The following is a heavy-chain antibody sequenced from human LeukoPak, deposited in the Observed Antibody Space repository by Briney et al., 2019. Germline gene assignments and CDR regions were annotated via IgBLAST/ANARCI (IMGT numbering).Heavy chain of an antibody. CDR1: GYTFTSYY. Sequence: ASVTVSFMASGYTFTSYYMHWVRQAPGQGLEWMGIIKPSGGSTTYAQKVQGRVTLTRDKAPSTVYMELSSLRAEDTAVYYWARGYGDYAYWGQGTLVSVSS. J-gene: IGHJ4*02. CDR2: IKPSGGST. CDR3: ARGYGDYAY. V-gene: IGHV1-46*01. D-gene: IGHD4-17*01.